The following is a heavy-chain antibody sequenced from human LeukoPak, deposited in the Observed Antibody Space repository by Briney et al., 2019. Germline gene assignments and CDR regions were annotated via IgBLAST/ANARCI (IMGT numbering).Heavy chain of an antibody. CDR2: IYYSGST. Sequence: SETLSLTCTVSGGSISSYYWSWIRQPPGKGLEWIGYIYYSGSTNYNPSLKSRVTISVDTSKNQFSPKLSSVTAADTAVYYCASSTTKAYYYYYMDVWGKGTTVTVSS. CDR3: ASSTTKAYYYYYMDV. CDR1: GGSISSYY. D-gene: IGHD4-11*01. J-gene: IGHJ6*03. V-gene: IGHV4-59*08.